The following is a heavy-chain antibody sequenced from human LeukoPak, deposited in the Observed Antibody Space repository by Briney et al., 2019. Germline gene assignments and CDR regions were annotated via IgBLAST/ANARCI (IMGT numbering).Heavy chain of an antibody. CDR3: AKRGDYYDSSGYYLSGHKYYYYMDV. Sequence: GGSLRLSCAASGFTLSSYAMSWVRQAPGKGLEWVSAISGSGGSTYYADSVKGRFTISRDNSKNTLYLQMNSLRAEDTAVYYCAKRGDYYDSSGYYLSGHKYYYYMDVWGKGTTVTVSS. J-gene: IGHJ6*03. CDR2: ISGSGGST. V-gene: IGHV3-23*01. D-gene: IGHD3-22*01. CDR1: GFTLSSYA.